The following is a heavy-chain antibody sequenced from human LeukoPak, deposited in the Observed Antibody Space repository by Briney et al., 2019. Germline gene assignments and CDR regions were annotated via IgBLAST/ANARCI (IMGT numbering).Heavy chain of an antibody. CDR2: INPNSGGT. D-gene: IGHD3-9*01. V-gene: IGHV1-2*02. CDR3: ARVKSLYDILTGYPSYYFDY. CDR1: GYTFTGYY. J-gene: IGHJ4*02. Sequence: ASVKVSCKASGYTFTGYYMHWVRQAPGQGLEWMGWINPNSGGTNYAQKFQGRVTMTRDTSISIAYMGLSRLRSDDTAVYYCARVKSLYDILTGYPSYYFDYWGQGTLVTVSS.